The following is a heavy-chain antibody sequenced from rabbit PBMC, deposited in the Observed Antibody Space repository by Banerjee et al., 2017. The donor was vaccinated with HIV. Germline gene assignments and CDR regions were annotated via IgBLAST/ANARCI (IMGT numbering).Heavy chain of an antibody. CDR1: GFSFGSSVY. V-gene: IGHV1S40*01. CDR2: IYAGSSGTT. Sequence: QSLEESGGDLVKPGASLTLTCTASGFSFGSSVYMCWVRQAPGNGLEWIACIYAGSSGTTYYASWAKGRFTISKTSSTTVTLQMTSLTAADKATYFCARGYAADLSRLDLWGQGTLVTVS. J-gene: IGHJ3*01. CDR3: ARGYAADLSRLDL. D-gene: IGHD4-2*01.